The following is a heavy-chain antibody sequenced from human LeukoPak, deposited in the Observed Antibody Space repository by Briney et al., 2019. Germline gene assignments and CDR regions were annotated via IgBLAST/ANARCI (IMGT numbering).Heavy chain of an antibody. Sequence: SETLSLTCAVYGGSFSGYYWSWIRQPPGKGLEWIGEINHSGSTNYNPSLKSRVTISVDTSKNQFSLKLSSVTAADTAVYYCARDQLLYDYWGQGTLVTVSS. D-gene: IGHD2-2*02. CDR2: INHSGST. CDR1: GGSFSGYY. J-gene: IGHJ4*02. V-gene: IGHV4-34*01. CDR3: ARDQLLYDY.